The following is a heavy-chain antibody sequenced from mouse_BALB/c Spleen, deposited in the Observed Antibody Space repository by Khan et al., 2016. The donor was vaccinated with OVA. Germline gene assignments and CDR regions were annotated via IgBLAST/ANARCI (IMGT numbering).Heavy chain of an antibody. D-gene: IGHD4-1*01. CDR1: GFNIKDTY. J-gene: IGHJ4*01. CDR2: IDPANDNT. Sequence: VQLQQSGADLVKPGASVKLSCTASGFNIKDTYMHWVKQRPEQGLDWIGRIDPANDNTEYDPKFQAKATITTDTSSNPAHLQLSSLTSADTAVYCGARGELGPDYYAMDYWGQGTSVTVSS. CDR3: ARGELGPDYYAMDY. V-gene: IGHV14-3*02.